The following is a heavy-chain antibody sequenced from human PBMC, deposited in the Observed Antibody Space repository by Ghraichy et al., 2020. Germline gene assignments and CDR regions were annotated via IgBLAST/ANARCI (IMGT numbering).Heavy chain of an antibody. CDR3: ARGMVYFDS. V-gene: IGHV3-23*01. J-gene: IGHJ4*02. CDR1: GFTFSSYA. D-gene: IGHD3-10*01. Sequence: GGSLRLSCAASGFTFSSYAITWVRQAPGKGPEWVSSITGNGGSTYYADSGKGRFTISRDNSKNTLYLQMNSLRAEDTAVYYCARGMVYFDSWGQGTLVTVSS. CDR2: ITGNGGST.